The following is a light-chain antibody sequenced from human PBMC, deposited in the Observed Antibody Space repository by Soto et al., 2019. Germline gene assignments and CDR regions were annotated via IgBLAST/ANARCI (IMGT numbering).Light chain of an antibody. Sequence: QSVLTQPASVSGSPGQSITISCTGTSSDVGGYNYVSWYQQHPGKAPKLMIYEVSNRPSGVSNRFSGSKSGNTASLTISGLQAEDEADYYCTSYTRRSPDWMFGGGPKLTVI. J-gene: IGLJ3*02. CDR3: TSYTRRSPDWM. V-gene: IGLV2-14*01. CDR2: EVS. CDR1: SSDVGGYNY.